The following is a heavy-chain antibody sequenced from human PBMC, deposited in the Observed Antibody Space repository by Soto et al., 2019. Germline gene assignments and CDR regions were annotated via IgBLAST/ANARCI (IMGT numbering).Heavy chain of an antibody. Sequence: PGESLKISCKGSGYSFTSYWIGWVRHMPGKGLEWMGIIYPGDSDTRYSPSFQGQVTISADKSISTAYLQWSSLKASDTAMYSCARHGVGDILTGQPDYRGQGTLVTVSS. J-gene: IGHJ4*02. D-gene: IGHD3-9*01. CDR3: ARHGVGDILTGQPDY. CDR2: IYPGDSDT. CDR1: GYSFTSYW. V-gene: IGHV5-51*01.